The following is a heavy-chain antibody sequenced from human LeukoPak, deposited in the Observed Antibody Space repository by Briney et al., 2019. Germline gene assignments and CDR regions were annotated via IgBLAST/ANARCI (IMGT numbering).Heavy chain of an antibody. CDR3: ARADILTGYYGGSWYYFDY. CDR1: GGSISSYY. Sequence: SETLSLTCTVSGGSISSYYWSWIRQPPGKGLEWIGYIYYSGSTNYNPSLKSRVTISVDTSKNQFSLKLCSVTAADTAVYYCARADILTGYYGGSWYYFDYWGQGTLVTVSS. D-gene: IGHD3-9*01. J-gene: IGHJ4*02. CDR2: IYYSGST. V-gene: IGHV4-59*01.